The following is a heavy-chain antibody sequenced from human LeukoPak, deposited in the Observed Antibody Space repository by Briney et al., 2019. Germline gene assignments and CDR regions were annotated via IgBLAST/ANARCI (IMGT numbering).Heavy chain of an antibody. Sequence: SVKVSCKASGFTFTSSAVQWVRQARGQRLEWIGWIVVGSGNTNYAQKFQERVTITRDMSTSTAYMELSSLRSEDTAVYYCAADDLRYCSSTSCSRHYYYMDVWGKGTTVTVSS. CDR1: GFTFTSSA. V-gene: IGHV1-58*01. CDR3: AADDLRYCSSTSCSRHYYYMDV. D-gene: IGHD2-2*01. J-gene: IGHJ6*03. CDR2: IVVGSGNT.